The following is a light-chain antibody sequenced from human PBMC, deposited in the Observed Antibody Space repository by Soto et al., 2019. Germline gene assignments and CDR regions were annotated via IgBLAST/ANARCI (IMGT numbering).Light chain of an antibody. J-gene: IGKJ1*01. CDR3: QQYGTSPKT. V-gene: IGKV3-20*01. Sequence: EIVMTQSPGTLSLSPGERASLSCRASQTVRNNYLAWYQQKPGQAPRLLIYDASSRATGIPDRFTGSGSGTEFTLTIIRLEREDFAVYYCQQYGTSPKTFGQGTKVDIK. CDR1: QTVRNNY. CDR2: DAS.